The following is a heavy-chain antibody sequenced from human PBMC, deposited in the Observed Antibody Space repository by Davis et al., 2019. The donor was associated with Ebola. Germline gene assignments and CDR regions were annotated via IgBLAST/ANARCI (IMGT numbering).Heavy chain of an antibody. D-gene: IGHD5-12*01. CDR1: GYTFTSYG. J-gene: IGHJ6*02. CDR2: ISAYNGNT. Sequence: ASVKVSCKASGYTFTSYGISWVRQAPGQGLEWMGWISAYNGNTNYAQKLQGRVTMTTDTSTSTAYMELSRLRSDDTAVYYCARDRPYSGYDYYYYYGMDVWGQGTTVTVSS. V-gene: IGHV1-18*01. CDR3: ARDRPYSGYDYYYYYGMDV.